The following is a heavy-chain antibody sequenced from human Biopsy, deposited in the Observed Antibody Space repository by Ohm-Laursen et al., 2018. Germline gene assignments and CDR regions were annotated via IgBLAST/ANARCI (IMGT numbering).Heavy chain of an antibody. CDR1: GYNFGNYY. V-gene: IGHV1-46*01. J-gene: IGHJ4*02. D-gene: IGHD2/OR15-2a*01. CDR2: VNPVAEAT. Sequence: SVKVSCKASGYNFGNYYINWVRKVPGQGLEWLGVVNPVAEATMYAQKFQDRITLTRDASTNTVYMDLTSLTSEDTAVYYCARVFCTSTTCYGLLDNWGQGAVVTVSS. CDR3: ARVFCTSTTCYGLLDN.